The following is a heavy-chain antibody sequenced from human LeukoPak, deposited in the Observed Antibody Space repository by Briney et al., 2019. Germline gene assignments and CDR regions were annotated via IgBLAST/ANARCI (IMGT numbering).Heavy chain of an antibody. Sequence: GGSLRLSCAASGFTFSSYGMHWVRQAPGKGLEWVAVISYDGSNKYYADSVKGRFTISRDNSKNTLYLQMNSLRAEDTAVYYCARDGALRENYFDYWGQGTLVTVSS. D-gene: IGHD5/OR15-5a*01. CDR2: ISYDGSNK. CDR3: ARDGALRENYFDY. V-gene: IGHV3-30*19. CDR1: GFTFSSYG. J-gene: IGHJ4*02.